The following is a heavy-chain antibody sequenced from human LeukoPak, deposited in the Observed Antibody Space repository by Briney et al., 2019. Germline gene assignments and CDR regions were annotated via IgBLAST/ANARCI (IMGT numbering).Heavy chain of an antibody. V-gene: IGHV3-21*06. Sequence: GPLRLSCAASGFTFSSYSMSWVRQAPGKGLEWVSSISSASSHIYYADSVQGRFTISRDNTKNSLFLQMNSLRAEDTAVYYCASTFAAPAIRWEYYDYWGQGSLVTVSS. D-gene: IGHD2-2*02. CDR3: ASTFAAPAIRWEYYDY. J-gene: IGHJ4*02. CDR1: GFTFSSYS. CDR2: ISSASSHI.